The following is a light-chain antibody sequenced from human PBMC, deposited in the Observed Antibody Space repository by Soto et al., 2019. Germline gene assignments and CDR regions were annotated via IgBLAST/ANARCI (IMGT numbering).Light chain of an antibody. J-gene: IGLJ2*01. CDR1: SSDVGSYNL. V-gene: IGLV2-23*01. Sequence: QSVLTQPASVSGSPGQSITISCTGTSSDVGSYNLVSWYQQHPGKAPKLMIYEGSKRPSGVSNRFSGSKSGNTPSLPISGLQAEDEADYYCCSYAGSSTSVVFGGGTKLTVL. CDR3: CSYAGSSTSVV. CDR2: EGS.